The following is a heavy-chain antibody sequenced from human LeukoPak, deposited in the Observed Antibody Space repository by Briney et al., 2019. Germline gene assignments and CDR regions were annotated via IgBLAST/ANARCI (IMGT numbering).Heavy chain of an antibody. D-gene: IGHD1-26*01. CDR1: GFAFSGYS. J-gene: IGHJ6*03. Sequence: PGGSLRLSCAASGFAFSGYSMIWVRQAPGKGLEWVSSISSSGSYIYYADSVKGRFTISKDNAKNSLYLQVNSLRAEDTAVYYCARVGARAAYFYHMDVWGEGTTVTVSS. CDR3: ARVGARAAYFYHMDV. CDR2: ISSSGSYI. V-gene: IGHV3-21*06.